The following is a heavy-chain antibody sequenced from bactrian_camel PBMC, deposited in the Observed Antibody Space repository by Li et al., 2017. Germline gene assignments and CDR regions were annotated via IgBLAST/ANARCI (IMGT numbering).Heavy chain of an antibody. Sequence: VQLVESGGGAVQAGGSLRLSCTASGFTFSNYWMYWVRQAPGKGLEWVSSIGSAPGGQITYYADSVKGRFTISRDNDKNTLYLQLNSLKTEDVAMYYCAKLEYGGSSYNDWGQGTQVTVS. CDR2: IGSAPGGQIT. CDR3: AKLEYGGSSYND. CDR1: GFTFSNYW. D-gene: IGHD6*01. J-gene: IGHJ4*01. V-gene: IGHV3S1*01.